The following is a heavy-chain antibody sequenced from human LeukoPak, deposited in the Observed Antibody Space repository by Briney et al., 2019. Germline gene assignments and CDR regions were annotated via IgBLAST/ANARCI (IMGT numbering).Heavy chain of an antibody. D-gene: IGHD2-15*01. CDR2: IYYSGST. J-gene: IGHJ4*02. V-gene: IGHV4-59*08. Sequence: SETLSLTCTVSGGSISSYYWSWIRQPPGKGLEWIGYIYYSGSTNYNPSLKSRVTISVDTSKNQFSLKLSSVTAADTAVYYCARHWCGGSCYSFSKRYYFDYWGQGTLVTVSS. CDR3: ARHWCGGSCYSFSKRYYFDY. CDR1: GGSISSYY.